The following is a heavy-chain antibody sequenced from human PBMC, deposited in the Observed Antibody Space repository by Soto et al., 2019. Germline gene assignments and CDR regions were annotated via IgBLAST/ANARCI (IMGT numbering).Heavy chain of an antibody. CDR1: GFTFSSYG. J-gene: IGHJ6*02. V-gene: IGHV3-33*01. Sequence: GGSLRLSCAASGFTFSSYGMHWVRQAPGKGLEWVAVIWYDGSNKYYADSVKGRFTISRDNSKNTLYLQMNSLRAEDTAVYYCAREAPFIFWSGSGYGMDAWGQGTTVTVS. D-gene: IGHD3-3*01. CDR3: AREAPFIFWSGSGYGMDA. CDR2: IWYDGSNK.